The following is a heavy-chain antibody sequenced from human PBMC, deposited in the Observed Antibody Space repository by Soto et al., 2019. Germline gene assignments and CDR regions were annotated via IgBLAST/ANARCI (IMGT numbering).Heavy chain of an antibody. Sequence: PGGSLRLSCAASGFTFTRYSMNWVRQAPGKGLEWVSSISSTTNYIYYGDSMKGRFTISRENAKNSLYLEMNSLRAEYTAVYYFARESTDLTSKFLYLGQGTLVAVSS. J-gene: IGHJ4*02. CDR1: GFTFTRYS. V-gene: IGHV3-21*06. CDR2: ISSTTNYI. CDR3: ARESTDLTSKFLY.